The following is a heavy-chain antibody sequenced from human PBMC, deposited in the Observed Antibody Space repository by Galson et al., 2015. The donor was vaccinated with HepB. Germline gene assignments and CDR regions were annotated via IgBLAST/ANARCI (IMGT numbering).Heavy chain of an antibody. V-gene: IGHV3-15*01. CDR2: IKSKTDGGTT. J-gene: IGHJ3*02. CDR3: TTHTIYDYIWGSYRYLDAFDI. CDR1: GFTFSNAW. D-gene: IGHD3-16*02. Sequence: SLRLSCAASGFTFSNAWMSWVRQAPGKGLEWVGRIKSKTDGGTTDYAAPVKGRFTISRDDSKNTLYLQMNSLKTEDTAVYYCTTHTIYDYIWGSYRYLDAFDIWGQGTMVTVSS.